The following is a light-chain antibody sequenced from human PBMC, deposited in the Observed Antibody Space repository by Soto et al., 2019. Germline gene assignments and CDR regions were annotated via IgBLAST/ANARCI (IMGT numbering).Light chain of an antibody. J-gene: IGLJ1*01. CDR1: SSDMGNYDY. Sequence: QSVLTQPASVSGTAGQSISVSCTGPSSDMGNYDYVPWYQQHPGKAPKLLISEVSNRPSGVSFRFSGSKSGTTASLTISGLQAEDEADYYCSSYTRTSSYVFGGGTKVTVL. CDR2: EVS. V-gene: IGLV2-14*01. CDR3: SSYTRTSSYV.